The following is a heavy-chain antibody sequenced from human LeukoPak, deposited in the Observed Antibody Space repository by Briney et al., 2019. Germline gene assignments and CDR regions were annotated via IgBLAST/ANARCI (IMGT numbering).Heavy chain of an antibody. Sequence: SETLSLTCTVSGGSISSSSYYWGWIRQPPGKGLEWIGSIYYSGSTYYNPSLKSRVTISVDTSKNQFSLKLSSVTAADTAVYYCARAQTYYYDSSGPNFDYWGQGTLVTVSS. CDR3: ARAQTYYYDSSGPNFDY. D-gene: IGHD3-22*01. CDR2: IYYSGST. CDR1: GGSISSSSYY. J-gene: IGHJ4*02. V-gene: IGHV4-39*07.